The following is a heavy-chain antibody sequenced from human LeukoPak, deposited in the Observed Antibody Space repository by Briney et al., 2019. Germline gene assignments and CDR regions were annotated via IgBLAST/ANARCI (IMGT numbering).Heavy chain of an antibody. CDR2: IDYSGST. D-gene: IGHD2-2*01. J-gene: IGHJ3*02. CDR3: ATPYCSGISCLDVFNM. CDR1: GGSISTYY. Sequence: NTSETLSLTCTVSGGSISTYYWSWNRQPPGKGLEWIGYIDYSGSTNYNPSLKSRVTISVDTSKNQFSLQLSSVTAADTATYYCATPYCSGISCLDVFNMWGQGTRVTVSS. V-gene: IGHV4-59*12.